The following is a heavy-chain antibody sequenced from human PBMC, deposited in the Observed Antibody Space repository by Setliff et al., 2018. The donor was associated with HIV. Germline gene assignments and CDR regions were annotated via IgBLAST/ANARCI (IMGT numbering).Heavy chain of an antibody. D-gene: IGHD1-26*01. CDR3: ARDGGDPRYSGTYNY. Sequence: SETLSLTCTVSGGSISSSRYYWGWIRQPPGMGLEWIGSIYYSGTAYYNPSLKSRVTISVDTSKNQFSLKLTSVTAADTAMYFCARDGGDPRYSGTYNYWGQGALVTVSS. J-gene: IGHJ4*02. CDR1: GGSISSSRYY. V-gene: IGHV4-39*07. CDR2: IYYSGTA.